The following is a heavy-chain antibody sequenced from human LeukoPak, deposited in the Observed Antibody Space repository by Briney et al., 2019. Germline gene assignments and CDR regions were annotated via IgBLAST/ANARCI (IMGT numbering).Heavy chain of an antibody. CDR1: GYTFTDYY. Sequence: EASVKVSCKASGYTFTDYYIHWVRQAPGQGLEWMGRINPNSGGTNYAQKFQGRVTMTRDTSISTAYMELSRLRSDDTAVYYCATILEGIADLIAPDVWGKGTTVTVSS. D-gene: IGHD6-13*01. CDR2: INPNSGGT. V-gene: IGHV1-2*02. J-gene: IGHJ6*04. CDR3: ATILEGIADLIAPDV.